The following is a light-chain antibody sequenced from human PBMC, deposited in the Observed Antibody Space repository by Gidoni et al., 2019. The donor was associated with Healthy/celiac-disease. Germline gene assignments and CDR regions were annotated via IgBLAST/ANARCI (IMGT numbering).Light chain of an antibody. J-gene: IGLJ1*01. CDR2: KSS. V-gene: IGLV2-23*01. Sequence: QSALTPTAHVSGTSGQSITISCTGTSSDVGSYNLVSLYQPHQVKAPKLMIYKSSKRPAVFSNRFSGSKSGNTASLTISGLQAEDEDDYYCCSYAGSYVFGTGTKVTVL. CDR1: SSDVGSYNL. CDR3: CSYAGSYV.